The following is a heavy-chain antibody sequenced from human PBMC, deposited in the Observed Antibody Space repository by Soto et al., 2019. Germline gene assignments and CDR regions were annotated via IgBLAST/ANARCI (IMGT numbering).Heavy chain of an antibody. J-gene: IGHJ6*02. CDR2: ISYDGSNK. CDR3: AKDVVVGATTGLGDYYYYYGMDV. CDR1: GFTFSSYG. V-gene: IGHV3-30*18. Sequence: QVQLVESGGGVVKPGRSLRLSCAASGFTFSSYGMHWVRQAPGKGLEWVAVISYDGSNKYYADSVKGRFTISRDNSKNTLYLQMNSLRADDTAVFYCAKDVVVGATTGLGDYYYYYGMDVWGQGATVTVSS. D-gene: IGHD1-26*01.